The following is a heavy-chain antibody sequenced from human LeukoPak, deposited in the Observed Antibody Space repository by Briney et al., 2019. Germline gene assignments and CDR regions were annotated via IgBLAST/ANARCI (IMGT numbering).Heavy chain of an antibody. V-gene: IGHV3-23*01. CDR1: GFTFSSYW. D-gene: IGHD1-26*01. Sequence: GGSLRLSCAASGFTFSSYWMSWVRQAPGKGLDWVSAISASGGSTYYADSVKGRFTISRDNSKNTLYLQMNSLRAEDTAIYYCAKVISGSYYGYYYYGMDVWGQGTTVTVSS. CDR3: AKVISGSYYGYYYYGMDV. J-gene: IGHJ6*02. CDR2: ISASGGST.